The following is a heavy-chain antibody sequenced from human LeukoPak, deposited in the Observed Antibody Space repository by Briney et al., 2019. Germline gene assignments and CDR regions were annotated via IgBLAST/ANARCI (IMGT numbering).Heavy chain of an antibody. V-gene: IGHV4-31*03. CDR1: GGSISSGGYY. CDR3: ARGSHSSGYFPFDY. CDR2: IYYSGST. D-gene: IGHD3-22*01. Sequence: SETLSLTCTVSGGSISSGGYYWSWIRQHPGKGVEWIGYIYYSGSTYYNPSLKSRVTISVDTSKNQFSLKLSSVTAADTAVYYCARGSHSSGYFPFDYWGQGTLVTVSS. J-gene: IGHJ4*02.